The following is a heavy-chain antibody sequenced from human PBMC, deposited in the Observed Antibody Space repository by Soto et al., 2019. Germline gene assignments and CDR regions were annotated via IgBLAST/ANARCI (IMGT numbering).Heavy chain of an antibody. J-gene: IGHJ5*02. CDR1: GVTFSSSD. Sequence: GYLRLSCAASGVTFSSSDMHWVRQATGKGLEWVSSIGTAGDTYYSASVRGRFTISRENAKNSLYLQMNSLRAEDTAMYYCARAPARGLLDPWGQGTLVTVSS. CDR3: ARAPARGLLDP. V-gene: IGHV3-13*01. D-gene: IGHD4-17*01. CDR2: IGTAGDT.